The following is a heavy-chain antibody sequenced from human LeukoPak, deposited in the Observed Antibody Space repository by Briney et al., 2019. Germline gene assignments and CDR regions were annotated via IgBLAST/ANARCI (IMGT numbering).Heavy chain of an antibody. CDR1: GFTFSSYD. CDR2: IGTAGDT. V-gene: IGHV3-13*01. Sequence: PGGSLRLSCAASGFTFSSYDMHWVRQATGKGLEWVSAIGTAGDTYYPGSVKGRFTISRENAKNSLYLQMNSLRAGDTAVYYCARRSSGWNGEYYLDYWGQGTLVTVSS. CDR3: ARRSSGWNGEYYLDY. J-gene: IGHJ4*02. D-gene: IGHD6-19*01.